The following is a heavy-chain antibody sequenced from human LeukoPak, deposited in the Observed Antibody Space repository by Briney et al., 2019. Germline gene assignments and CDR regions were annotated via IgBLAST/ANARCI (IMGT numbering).Heavy chain of an antibody. CDR2: ENQDGSEI. CDR1: GFFFNSYW. V-gene: IGHV3-7*03. D-gene: IGHD2-21*01. CDR3: ARGRDVDA. J-gene: IGHJ4*02. Sequence: GGSLRLSCVTSGFFFNSYWMSWVRQAPGKGLEWVANENQDGSEIYYVDSVKGRFIMSRDNTKNSFYLQMSSQRVEDTAVYYCARGRDVDAWGQGTLVTVSS.